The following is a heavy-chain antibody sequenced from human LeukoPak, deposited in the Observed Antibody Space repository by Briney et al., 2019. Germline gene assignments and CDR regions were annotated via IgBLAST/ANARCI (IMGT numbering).Heavy chain of an antibody. CDR3: AKEYTGTFSPFPSYFDN. V-gene: IGHV3-23*01. D-gene: IGHD1-26*01. J-gene: IGHJ4*02. CDR1: GFTFSNYV. Sequence: PGGSLRLSCAASGFTFSNYVMNWVRQAPGKGLEWVSAISGSGGSTYYADPVKGRFTISRDNSKNTLYLQMNSLRAEDTAIYYCAKEYTGTFSPFPSYFDNWGQGTLVTVSS. CDR2: ISGSGGST.